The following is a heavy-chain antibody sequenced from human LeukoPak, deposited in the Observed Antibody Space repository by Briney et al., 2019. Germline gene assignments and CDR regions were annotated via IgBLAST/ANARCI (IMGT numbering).Heavy chain of an antibody. J-gene: IGHJ4*02. D-gene: IGHD3-16*01. V-gene: IGHV3-7*03. Sequence: GGSLRLSCAASGFTFSSYWMSWDRQAPGKGLEWVANIKQDGSEKYYVDSVKGRFTISRDNAKNSLYLQMNSLRAEDTAVYYCARDDYVWGSYNDYWGQGTLVTVSS. CDR3: ARDDYVWGSYNDY. CDR1: GFTFSSYW. CDR2: IKQDGSEK.